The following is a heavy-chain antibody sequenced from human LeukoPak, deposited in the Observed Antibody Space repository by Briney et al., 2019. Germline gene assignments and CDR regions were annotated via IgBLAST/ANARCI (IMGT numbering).Heavy chain of an antibody. CDR2: ISGSGGST. V-gene: IGHV3-23*01. D-gene: IGHD2-8*01. CDR3: AKDPRNGVRATNDY. CDR1: GFTFSSYA. J-gene: IGHJ4*02. Sequence: QPGGSLRLSCAASGFTFSSYAMSWVRQAPGKGLEWVSAISGSGGSTYYADSVKGRFTTSRDNSKNTLYLQMNSLRAEDTAVYYCAKDPRNGVRATNDYWGQGTLVTVSS.